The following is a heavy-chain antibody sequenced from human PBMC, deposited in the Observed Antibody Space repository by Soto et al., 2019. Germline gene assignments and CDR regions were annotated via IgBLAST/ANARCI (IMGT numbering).Heavy chain of an antibody. CDR1: GGSISSSSYY. CDR3: AARLRITMVRGVIIYPL. V-gene: IGHV4-39*01. D-gene: IGHD3-10*01. Sequence: SETLSLTCTVSGGSISSSSYYWGWIRQPPGKGLEWIGSIYYSGSTYYNPSLKSRVTISVDTSKNQFSLKLSSVTAADTAVYYCAARLRITMVRGVIIYPLWGQGTLVTVSS. J-gene: IGHJ4*02. CDR2: IYYSGST.